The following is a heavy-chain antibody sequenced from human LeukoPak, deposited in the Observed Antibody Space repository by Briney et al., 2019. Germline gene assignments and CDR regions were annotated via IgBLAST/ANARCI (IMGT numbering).Heavy chain of an antibody. CDR2: IDPSGGST. CDR1: GYTFTSYY. CDR3: ARLASSWYGVDY. D-gene: IGHD6-13*01. V-gene: IGHV1-46*01. J-gene: IGHJ4*02. Sequence: ASVTVSFTASGYTFTSYYMHWVRQAPGQGLEWMGIIDPSGGSTSYAQKFQGRVTMTRDTSTSTVYMELSSLRSEDTAVYYCARLASSWYGVDYWGQGTLVTVSS.